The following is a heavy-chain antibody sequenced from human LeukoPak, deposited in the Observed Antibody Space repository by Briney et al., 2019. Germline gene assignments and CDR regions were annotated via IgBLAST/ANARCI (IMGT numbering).Heavy chain of an antibody. CDR3: ARDRPHDAFDI. CDR2: IYPGDSDT. V-gene: IGHV5-51*01. CDR1: GYSFTSYW. Sequence: GSSLKFSSRGSGYSFTSYWIGWVRQMRGQRVEWMGIIYPGDSDTRYSPSFQGQVTISADKSISTAYLQWSSLKASDTAMYYCARDRPHDAFDIWGQGTMVTVCS. J-gene: IGHJ3*02.